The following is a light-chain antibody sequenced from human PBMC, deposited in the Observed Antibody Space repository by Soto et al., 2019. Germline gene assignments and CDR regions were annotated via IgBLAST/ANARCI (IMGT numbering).Light chain of an antibody. Sequence: QSVLTQPPSVSGAPGQRVTISCTGSSSYIGAGYDVHWYQQLPGTAPKLLIYANTNRPSGVPDRFSGSKSGTSASLAITGLQAEDEADYYCQSYDDSLGGHVIFGGGTMLTVL. CDR3: QSYDDSLGGHVI. V-gene: IGLV1-40*01. CDR2: ANT. CDR1: SSYIGAGYD. J-gene: IGLJ2*01.